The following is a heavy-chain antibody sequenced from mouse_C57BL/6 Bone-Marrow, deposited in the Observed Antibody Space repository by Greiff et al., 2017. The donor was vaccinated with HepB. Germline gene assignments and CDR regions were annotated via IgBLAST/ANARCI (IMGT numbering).Heavy chain of an antibody. CDR3: ARLGDGDYPFAY. V-gene: IGHV1-64*01. J-gene: IGHJ3*01. CDR2: IHPNSGST. Sequence: QVQLQQPGAELVKPGASVKLSCKASGYTFTSYWMHWVKQRPGQGLEWIGMIHPNSGSTNYNEKFKSKATLTVDKSSSTAYMQLSSLTSEDSAVYYCARLGDGDYPFAYWGQGTLVTVSA. D-gene: IGHD2-13*01. CDR1: GYTFTSYW.